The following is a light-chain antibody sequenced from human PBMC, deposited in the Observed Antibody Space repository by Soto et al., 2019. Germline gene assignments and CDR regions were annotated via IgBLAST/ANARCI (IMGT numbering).Light chain of an antibody. CDR3: QKYNSAPYT. V-gene: IGKV1-27*01. CDR1: QGISND. Sequence: DIQMTQSPSSLSASVGDRVTITCRASQGISNDLAWYQQKPGKVPKLLIYGAYTLQSGVPSRFSGRGSGTDFTLAISSLQPEDVATYYCQKYNSAPYTFGQGTKLEIQ. J-gene: IGKJ2*01. CDR2: GAY.